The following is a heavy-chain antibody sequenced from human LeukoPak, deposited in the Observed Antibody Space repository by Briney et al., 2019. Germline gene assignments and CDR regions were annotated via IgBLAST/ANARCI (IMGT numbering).Heavy chain of an antibody. D-gene: IGHD3-10*01. CDR1: GFTFSSYG. Sequence: GRSLRLSCAASGFTFSSYGMHWVRQAPGKGLEWVAVISYDGSNKYYADSVKGRFTISRDNSKNTLYLQMNSLRAEDTAVYYCAKGGHQTYYCGSGSYPTYYFDYWGQGTLVTVSS. J-gene: IGHJ4*02. CDR3: AKGGHQTYYCGSGSYPTYYFDY. CDR2: ISYDGSNK. V-gene: IGHV3-30*18.